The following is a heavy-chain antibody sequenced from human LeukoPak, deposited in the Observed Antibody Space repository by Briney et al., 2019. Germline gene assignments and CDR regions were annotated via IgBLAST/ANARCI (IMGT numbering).Heavy chain of an antibody. CDR3: ARRVYSMYYFDY. V-gene: IGHV3-23*01. D-gene: IGHD2-21*01. CDR1: GFTFSSYA. CDR2: ISGSGGST. J-gene: IGHJ4*02. Sequence: PGGSLRLSCAASGFTFSSYAMSWVRQAPGKGLEWVSAISGSGGSTYYADSVKGRFTISRDNSKNTLYLQMNSLRAEDTAVYYCARRVYSMYYFDYWGQGTLVTVSS.